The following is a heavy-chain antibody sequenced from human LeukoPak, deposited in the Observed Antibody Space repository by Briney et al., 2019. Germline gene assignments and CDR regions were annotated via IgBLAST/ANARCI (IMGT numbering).Heavy chain of an antibody. Sequence: GGSLRLSCAASGFTFSDYYMSWIRQAPGKGLEWVSYISSSGSTIYYADSVKGRFTISRDNAKNSLYLQMNSLRAEDTAVYYCARHDIYSNYGKRDYYYYYMDVWGKGTTVTVSS. CDR3: ARHDIYSNYGKRDYYYYYMDV. CDR1: GFTFSDYY. CDR2: ISSSGSTI. V-gene: IGHV3-11*04. D-gene: IGHD4-11*01. J-gene: IGHJ6*03.